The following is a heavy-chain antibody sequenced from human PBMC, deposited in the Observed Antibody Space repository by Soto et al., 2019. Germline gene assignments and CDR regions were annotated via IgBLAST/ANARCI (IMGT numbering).Heavy chain of an antibody. V-gene: IGHV3-21*01. CDR3: ARDPIKRDDFWSGYYTPYYYYYMDV. J-gene: IGHJ6*03. Sequence: GGSLRLSCAASGFTFSSYSMNWVRQAPGKGLEWVSSISSSSSYIYYADSVKGRFTTSRDNAKNSLYLQMNSLRAEDTAVYYCARDPIKRDDFWSGYYTPYYYYYMDVWGKGTTVTVSS. D-gene: IGHD3-3*01. CDR1: GFTFSSYS. CDR2: ISSSSSYI.